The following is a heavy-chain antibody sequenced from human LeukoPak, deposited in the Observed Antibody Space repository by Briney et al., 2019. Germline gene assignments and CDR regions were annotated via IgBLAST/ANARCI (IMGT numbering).Heavy chain of an antibody. D-gene: IGHD1-1*01. CDR2: ISSSGSTT. V-gene: IGHV3-11*01. CDR1: GFTFSDYY. J-gene: IGHJ5*02. CDR3: AKVKRTGTMAENWFDP. Sequence: GGSLRLSCAASGFTFSDYYMSWIRQAPGKGLEWVSYISSSGSTTYYADSVKGRFTISRDNSKNTLYLQMNSLRAEDTAVYYCAKVKRTGTMAENWFDPWGQGTLVTVSS.